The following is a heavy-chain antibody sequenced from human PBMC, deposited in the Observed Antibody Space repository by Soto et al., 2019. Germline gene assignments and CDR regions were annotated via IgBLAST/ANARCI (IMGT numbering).Heavy chain of an antibody. CDR2: FYSSGSI. D-gene: IGHD6-19*01. CDR1: GYSITAGGYY. J-gene: IGHJ5*02. CDR3: ARMYSSGSGWFHP. Sequence: LSETLSLTCFVSGYSITAGGYYWSWIRHHPGKGLEWIGSFYSSGSIIYNPSLRSRVSISGDTSSNQFSMSLTSVTAADTARYYCARMYSSGSGWFHPWGQGTPVTVSS. V-gene: IGHV4-31*03.